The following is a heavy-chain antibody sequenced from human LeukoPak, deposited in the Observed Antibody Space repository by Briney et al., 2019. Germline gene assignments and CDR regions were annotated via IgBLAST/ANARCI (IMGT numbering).Heavy chain of an antibody. J-gene: IGHJ4*02. CDR1: GGSISSGSYY. Sequence: SETLSLTCTVSGGSISSGSYYWGWIRQPAGKGLEWIGRIYTSGSTNYNPSLKSRVTISVDTSKNQFSLKLSSVTAADTAVYYCARYNWNGVDYWGQGTLVTVSS. V-gene: IGHV4-61*02. D-gene: IGHD1-1*01. CDR2: IYTSGST. CDR3: ARYNWNGVDY.